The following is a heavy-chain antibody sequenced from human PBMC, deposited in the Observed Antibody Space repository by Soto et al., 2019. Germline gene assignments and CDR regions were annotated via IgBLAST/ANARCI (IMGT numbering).Heavy chain of an antibody. CDR1: GYTFTSYG. V-gene: IGHV1-18*01. D-gene: IGHD3-22*01. Sequence: GASVKVSCKASGYTFTSYGISWVRQAPGQGLEWMGWISAYNGNTNYAQKLQGRVTMTTDTSTSTAYMELRSLRSDDTAVYYCAREVGYYYDSSGYLFRGFYPWGQGTLVTVSS. CDR2: ISAYNGNT. J-gene: IGHJ5*02. CDR3: AREVGYYYDSSGYLFRGFYP.